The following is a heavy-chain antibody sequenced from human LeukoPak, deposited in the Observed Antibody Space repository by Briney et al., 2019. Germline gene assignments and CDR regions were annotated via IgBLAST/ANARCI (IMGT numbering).Heavy chain of an antibody. CDR3: ARGLFTMIVVVHYYFDY. CDR1: GGSISSSSYY. CDR2: IYYSGST. V-gene: IGHV4-39*07. J-gene: IGHJ4*02. D-gene: IGHD3-22*01. Sequence: SETLSLTCTVSGGSISSSSYYWGWIRQPPGKGLEWIGSIYYSGSTYYNPSLKSRVTISVDTSKNQFSLKLSSVTAADTAVYYCARGLFTMIVVVHYYFDYWGQGTLVTVSS.